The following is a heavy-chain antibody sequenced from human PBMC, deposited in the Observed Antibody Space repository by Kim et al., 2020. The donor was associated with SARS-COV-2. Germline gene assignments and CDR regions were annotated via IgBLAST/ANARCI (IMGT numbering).Heavy chain of an antibody. CDR1: GGSISSSSYY. J-gene: IGHJ6*02. CDR2: IYYSGST. Sequence: SETLSLTCTVSGGSISSSSYYWGWIRQPPGKGLEWIGSIYYSGSTYYNPSLKSRVTISVDTSKNQFSLKLSSVTAADTAVYYCARDFRSPRITIFAGGMDVWGQGTTVTVSS. V-gene: IGHV4-39*07. D-gene: IGHD3-3*01. CDR3: ARDFRSPRITIFAGGMDV.